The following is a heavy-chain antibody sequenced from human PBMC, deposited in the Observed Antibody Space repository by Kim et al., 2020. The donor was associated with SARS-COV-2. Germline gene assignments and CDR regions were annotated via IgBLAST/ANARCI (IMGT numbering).Heavy chain of an antibody. V-gene: IGHV6-1*01. J-gene: IGHJ6*02. Sequence: EYAVSVKSRITINPDTSKNQLSLQLNSVTPDDTAVYYCARQKRAGSGMDVWGQGTTVTVSS. D-gene: IGHD6-25*01. CDR3: ARQKRAGSGMDV.